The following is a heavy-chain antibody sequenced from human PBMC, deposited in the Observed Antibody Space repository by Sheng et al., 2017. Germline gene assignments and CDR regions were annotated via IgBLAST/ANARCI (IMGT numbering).Heavy chain of an antibody. CDR2: IYTGGST. D-gene: IGHD3-10*01. V-gene: IGHV3-53*01. J-gene: IGHJ4*02. CDR1: GFTVSDSY. CDR3: ASRGSYRGVYY. Sequence: EVQLVESGGDLIQPGGSLRLSCVASGFTVSDSYMSWVRQAPGKGLEWVSIIYTGGSTYYADSVKGRFTISRDNSKNTLFLQMDSLRAEDTAVYYCASRGSYRGVYYWGQGTLVTVSS.